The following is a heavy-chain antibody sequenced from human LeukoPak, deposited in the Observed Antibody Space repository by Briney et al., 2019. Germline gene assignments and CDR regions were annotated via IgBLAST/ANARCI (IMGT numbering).Heavy chain of an antibody. CDR1: EFTFNSSA. D-gene: IGHD3-3*01. V-gene: IGHV3-23*01. CDR2: ISSTGRRT. Sequence: PGGSLRLSCTASEFTFNSSAMGWVRQAPGEGLEWASTISSTGRRTDYADSVKRRFTSSRDNSMNTLFLQMNSLRAEDTALYYCAKDTRLEWFLDLSGFDYWGQGTLVTVSS. J-gene: IGHJ4*02. CDR3: AKDTRLEWFLDLSGFDY.